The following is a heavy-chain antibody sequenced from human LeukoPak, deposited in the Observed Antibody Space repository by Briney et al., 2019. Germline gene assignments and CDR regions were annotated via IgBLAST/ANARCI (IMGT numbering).Heavy chain of an antibody. CDR3: ARDYSEYYYYYHIDV. Sequence: VGSLRLSCAASGFTFSSYSMNWVRQAPGKGLEWVSSISSSSSYIYYADSVKGRFTISRDNAKNSLYLQMNSLRAEDTAVYYCARDYSEYYYYYHIDVWGKGTTVTVSS. CDR2: ISSSSSYI. CDR1: GFTFSSYS. V-gene: IGHV3-21*06. J-gene: IGHJ6*03. D-gene: IGHD2-15*01.